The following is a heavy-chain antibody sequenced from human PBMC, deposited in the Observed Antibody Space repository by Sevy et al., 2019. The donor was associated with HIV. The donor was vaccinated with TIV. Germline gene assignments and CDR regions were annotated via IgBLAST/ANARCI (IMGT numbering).Heavy chain of an antibody. Sequence: GGSLRLSCAASGFTFSSYGMHWVRHAPGKGLEWVAFIFYDGSDEYYADSVKGRFTSSRDNSKNTLYLQMNSLRAADTAVYYCASDILTGSDYWGQGTLVTVSS. D-gene: IGHD3-9*01. J-gene: IGHJ4*02. CDR1: GFTFSSYG. V-gene: IGHV3-30*02. CDR3: ASDILTGSDY. CDR2: IFYDGSDE.